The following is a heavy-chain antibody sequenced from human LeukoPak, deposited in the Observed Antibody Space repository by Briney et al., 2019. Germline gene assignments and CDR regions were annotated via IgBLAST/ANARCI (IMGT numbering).Heavy chain of an antibody. CDR1: GGSISSNMR. J-gene: IGHJ3*02. V-gene: IGHV4-4*02. CDR2: IYHSGST. D-gene: IGHD1-26*01. CDR3: ARDSSIVGTTGAFDI. Sequence: SETLSLTCSISGGSISSNMRWSWGRQTPGKGLEWTGEIYHSGSTNYNPSLKSRVTLLIDKSKNQFSLKLSSVTAADTAVYYCARDSSIVGTTGAFDIWGQGTMVIVSS.